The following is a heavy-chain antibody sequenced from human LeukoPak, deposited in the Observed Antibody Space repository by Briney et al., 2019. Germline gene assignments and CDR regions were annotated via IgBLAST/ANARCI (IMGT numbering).Heavy chain of an antibody. Sequence: GESLKISFKGSGYSFTTYWIAWMRQMSGKGLEWMGIIYPGDSDSWYSPSFQGQVTISADKSINTAYLQWSSLKASDTAMYYCARLEQRDFDYWGQGTLVTVSS. V-gene: IGHV5-51*01. J-gene: IGHJ4*02. D-gene: IGHD5-24*01. CDR3: ARLEQRDFDY. CDR1: GYSFTTYW. CDR2: IYPGDSDS.